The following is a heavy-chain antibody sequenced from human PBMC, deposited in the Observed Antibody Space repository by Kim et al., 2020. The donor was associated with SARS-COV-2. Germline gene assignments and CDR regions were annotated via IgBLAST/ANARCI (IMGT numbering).Heavy chain of an antibody. CDR3: ANMVYWVAAAGKYYFDY. J-gene: IGHJ4*02. CDR1: GFTFSSYA. CDR2: ISGSGGST. D-gene: IGHD6-13*01. V-gene: IGHV3-23*01. Sequence: GGSLRLSCAASGFTFSSYAMSWVRQAPGKGLEWVSAISGSGGSTYYADSVKGRFTISRDNSKNTLYLQMNSLRAEDTAVYYCANMVYWVAAAGKYYFDYWGQGTLVTVSS.